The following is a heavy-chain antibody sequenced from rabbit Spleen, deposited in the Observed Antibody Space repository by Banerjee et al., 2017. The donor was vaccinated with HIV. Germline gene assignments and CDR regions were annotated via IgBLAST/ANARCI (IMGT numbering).Heavy chain of an antibody. V-gene: IGHV1S40*01. CDR1: GFSFTSGYY. D-gene: IGHD6-1*01. CDR3: ARDYVSNDGWSDL. CDR2: IGVGGGNT. J-gene: IGHJ4*01. Sequence: QSLEESGGDLVKPGASLTLTCTASGFSFTSGYYMCWVRQAPGKGLEWIACIGVGGGNTYYATWAKGRFTISKPSSTTVTLQMKSLTAADTATYFCARDYVSNDGWSDLWGPGTLVTVS.